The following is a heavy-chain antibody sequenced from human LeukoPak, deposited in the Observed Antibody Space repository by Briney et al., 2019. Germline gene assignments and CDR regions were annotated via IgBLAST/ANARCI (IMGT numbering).Heavy chain of an antibody. Sequence: SETLSLTCSVSGGSISSSSEYWGWVRQPPGKGLEWIGSIYHSETTYYNPSLKSRVIISVDTSKNQFSLKLNSVTAADTAVYYCGRPNPDSSGYYGSFDPWGQGILVTVSS. V-gene: IGHV4-39*01. D-gene: IGHD3-22*01. CDR1: GGSISSSSEY. CDR3: GRPNPDSSGYYGSFDP. CDR2: IYHSETT. J-gene: IGHJ5*02.